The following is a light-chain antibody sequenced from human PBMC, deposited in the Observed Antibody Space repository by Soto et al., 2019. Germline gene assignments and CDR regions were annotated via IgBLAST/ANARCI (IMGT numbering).Light chain of an antibody. CDR3: SSYTTSNTRQIV. J-gene: IGLJ1*01. Sequence: QSALTQPASVSGSPGQSINISCTGTSSDVGGYNYVSWYQHHPGKAPKLIIYDVSNRPSGVSNPFSGSKSGNTASLTISGHQPEDEADYYCSSYTTSNTRQIVFGTGTKLTVL. V-gene: IGLV2-14*03. CDR2: DVS. CDR1: SSDVGGYNY.